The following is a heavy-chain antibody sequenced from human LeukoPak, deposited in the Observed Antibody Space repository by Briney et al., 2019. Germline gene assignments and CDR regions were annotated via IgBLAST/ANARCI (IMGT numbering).Heavy chain of an antibody. D-gene: IGHD1-26*01. Sequence: KPSETLSLTCTVSGGSISSGSYYWSWIRQPAGKGLEWIGRIYTSGSTNYNPSLKSRVTISVDTSKNQFSLKLSSVTAADTAVYYCARGSGEKDAFDIWGQGTMVTVSS. CDR2: IYTSGST. V-gene: IGHV4-61*02. J-gene: IGHJ3*02. CDR3: ARGSGEKDAFDI. CDR1: GGSISSGSYY.